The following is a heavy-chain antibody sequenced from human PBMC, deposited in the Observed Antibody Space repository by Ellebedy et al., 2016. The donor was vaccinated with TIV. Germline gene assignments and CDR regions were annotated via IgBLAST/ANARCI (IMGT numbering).Heavy chain of an antibody. Sequence: GESLKISCAASGFAFSTYAMHWVRQAPGKGLEWVAVVSYDESIKYYTDSVKGRFTISRDNSKNTVFLQMNSLRAEDTALFHCARDSGGAYYDYWGQGTLVTVSS. CDR3: ARDSGGAYYDY. J-gene: IGHJ4*02. CDR2: VSYDESIK. V-gene: IGHV3-30-3*01. D-gene: IGHD3-10*01. CDR1: GFAFSTYA.